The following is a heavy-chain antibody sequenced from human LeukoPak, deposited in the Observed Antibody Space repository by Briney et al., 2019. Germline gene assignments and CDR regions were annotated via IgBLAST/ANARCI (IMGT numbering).Heavy chain of an antibody. V-gene: IGHV4-38-2*02. CDR1: GYSISGGYY. CDR3: AREANSLNWFDP. J-gene: IGHJ5*02. Sequence: SETLSLTCAVSGYSISGGYYWAWMRQPPGKGLEWIGSVYHTGSTHYNTSLKSRVTVSVNTSKNQFSLKLTYVTAADTAVYYSAREANSLNWFDPWGQGTLVTVSS. CDR2: VYHTGST. D-gene: IGHD2/OR15-2a*01.